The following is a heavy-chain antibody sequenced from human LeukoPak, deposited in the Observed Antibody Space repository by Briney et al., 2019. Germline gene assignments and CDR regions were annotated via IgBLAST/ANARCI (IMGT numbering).Heavy chain of an antibody. CDR1: GGSISSSNW. CDR2: IYHSGST. J-gene: IGHJ4*02. CDR3: ARVGPSSGWPYYFDY. V-gene: IGHV4-4*02. D-gene: IGHD6-19*01. Sequence: SETLSLTCAVSGGSISSSNWWSWVRQPPGKGLEWIGEIYHSGSTNYNPSLKSRVTISVDKSKNQFSLKLSSVTAADTAVYYCARVGPSSGWPYYFDYWGQGTLVTVS.